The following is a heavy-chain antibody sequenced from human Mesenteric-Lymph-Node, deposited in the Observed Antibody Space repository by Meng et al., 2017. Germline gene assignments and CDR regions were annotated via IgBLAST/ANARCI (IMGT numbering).Heavy chain of an antibody. D-gene: IGHD5-18*01. CDR2: FYTAGNT. CDR1: GFSVSNNY. Sequence: GESLKISCAASGFSVSNNYMTWVRQAPGKGLEWVSIFYTAGNTYYADSVKGRFTISKDNSKNTLYLQMNSLRAEDTAVYYCARGYIYGHDAFDIWGQGTMVTVSS. J-gene: IGHJ3*02. CDR3: ARGYIYGHDAFDI. V-gene: IGHV3-53*05.